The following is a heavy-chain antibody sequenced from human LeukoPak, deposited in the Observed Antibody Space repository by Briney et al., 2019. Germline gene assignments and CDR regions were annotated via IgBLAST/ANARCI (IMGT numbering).Heavy chain of an antibody. CDR1: GFTLSRFG. Sequence: GGSLRLSCAASGFTLSRFGMSWVRQAPGKGLEWVAIISYDGSSKKYADSVKGRFTISRDNSKNTLFLQMNSLSAEDTALYYCARDPGDGFNSEAYDIWGQGTKVTVSS. V-gene: IGHV3-30*03. J-gene: IGHJ3*02. CDR3: ARDPGDGFNSEAYDI. D-gene: IGHD5-24*01. CDR2: ISYDGSSK.